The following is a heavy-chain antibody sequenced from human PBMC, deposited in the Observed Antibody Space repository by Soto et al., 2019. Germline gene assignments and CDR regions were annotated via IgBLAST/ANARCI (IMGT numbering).Heavy chain of an antibody. CDR3: ARDTGITMVRGVITPDAFDI. Sequence: SETLSLTCAVSGRSISSYYSSWVRQPPGKGLDWIEYIYYSGSTNYNPSLKSRVTISVDTSKNQFSLKLSSVTAADTAVYYCARDTGITMVRGVITPDAFDIWGQGTMVTVSS. J-gene: IGHJ3*02. D-gene: IGHD3-10*01. V-gene: IGHV4-59*01. CDR1: GRSISSYY. CDR2: IYYSGST.